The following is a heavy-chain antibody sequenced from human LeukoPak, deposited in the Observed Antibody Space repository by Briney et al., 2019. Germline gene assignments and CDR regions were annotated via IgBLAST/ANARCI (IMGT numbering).Heavy chain of an antibody. CDR2: IYYSGST. J-gene: IGHJ3*02. V-gene: IGHV4-38-2*02. Sequence: SETLSLTCSVSGFSISSGYYWGWIRQPPGKGLEWIGSIYYSGSTYYNPSLKSRVTISVDTSKNQFSLKLSSVTAADTAVYYCARDYGSGDPHAFDIWGQGTMVTVSS. D-gene: IGHD3-10*01. CDR3: ARDYGSGDPHAFDI. CDR1: GFSISSGYY.